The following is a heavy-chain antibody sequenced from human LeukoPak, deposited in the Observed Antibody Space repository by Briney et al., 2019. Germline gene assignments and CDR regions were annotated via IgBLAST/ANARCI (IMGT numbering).Heavy chain of an antibody. CDR2: IYSSGST. CDR3: ARLRATLNYFDY. V-gene: IGHV4-39*01. Sequence: SETLSLTCNVSGVSISSSSYYWGWIRQPPGKGLEWIGSIYSSGSTYYNSSLKSRVTISIDTSKNQFSLKLSSVTAADTAVYYCARLRATLNYFDYWGQGTLVTVSS. CDR1: GVSISSSSYY. J-gene: IGHJ4*02.